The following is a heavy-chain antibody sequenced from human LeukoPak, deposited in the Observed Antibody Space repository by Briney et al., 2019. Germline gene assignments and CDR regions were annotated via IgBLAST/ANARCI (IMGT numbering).Heavy chain of an antibody. CDR3: ARVGWPLDY. D-gene: IGHD2-15*01. Sequence: GGSLRLPCAASGFTFSSYEMNWVRQAPGKGLEWVSYISSSGSTIYYADSVKGRFTISRDNAKNSLYLQMNSLRVDDTAVYFCARVGWPLDYWGQGTLVTVSS. V-gene: IGHV3-48*03. J-gene: IGHJ4*02. CDR1: GFTFSSYE. CDR2: ISSSGSTI.